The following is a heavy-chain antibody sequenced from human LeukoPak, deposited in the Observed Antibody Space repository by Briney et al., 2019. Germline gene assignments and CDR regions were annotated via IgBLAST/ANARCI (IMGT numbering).Heavy chain of an antibody. CDR2: IQHSRST. V-gene: IGHV4-30-2*01. D-gene: IGHD3-10*01. CDR3: ARGGITAFDL. J-gene: IGHJ3*01. Sequence: NASQTLSLTCAVSGGSIRSGGYSWSWIRQPPGKGLEWIGYIQHSRSTYYNPSLQSRVATSVDRSKNQFSLRLHSVTAADTAVYYCARGGITAFDLWGQGTMVTVSS. CDR1: GGSIRSGGYS.